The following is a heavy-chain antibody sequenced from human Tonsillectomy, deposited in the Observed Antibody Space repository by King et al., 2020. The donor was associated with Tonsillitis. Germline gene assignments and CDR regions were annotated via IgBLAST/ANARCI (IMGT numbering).Heavy chain of an antibody. V-gene: IGHV4-30-2*01. D-gene: IGHD3-3*01. CDR3: ARGWYDFWIGYCV. CDR1: GGSISSGDYS. Sequence: QLQESGSGLVKPSQTLSLTCAVSGGSISSGDYSWSWIRQPPGKGLEWIGYIYHSGLTYYNLSLKSRVTISVDRSKNQFSLKLSSVTAADTAVYYCARGWYDFWIGYCVWGQGTTVTASS. J-gene: IGHJ6*02. CDR2: IYHSGLT.